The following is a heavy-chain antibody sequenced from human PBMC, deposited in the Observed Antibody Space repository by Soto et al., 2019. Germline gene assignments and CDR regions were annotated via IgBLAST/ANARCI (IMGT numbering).Heavy chain of an antibody. V-gene: IGHV3-21*01. J-gene: IGHJ4*02. CDR3: ARDGGVAATLANYFDY. Sequence: XGALRVSCSASGFTCNSYSMNWVRQAPGKGLEWVSSMSRSSRYIYYADSVKGRFTISRDNARNSVYLQMNSLRAEDTAVYYCARDGGVAATLANYFDYWGQGTLVTVSS. D-gene: IGHD2-15*01. CDR2: MSRSSRYI. CDR1: GFTCNSYS.